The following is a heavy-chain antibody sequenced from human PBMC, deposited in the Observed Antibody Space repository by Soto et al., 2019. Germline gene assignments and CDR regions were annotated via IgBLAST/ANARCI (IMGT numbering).Heavy chain of an antibody. CDR3: AKVPHEYGADWWLDY. Sequence: GGSLTLSCAASGCTFSSYGIHWVRQAPGKGLEWVAVISYDGSNKYYADSVKGRFTISRDNSKDTLYLQMNSLRTEDTAVYYCAKVPHEYGADWWLDYWGQGT. D-gene: IGHD2-8*02. J-gene: IGHJ4*02. V-gene: IGHV3-30*18. CDR2: ISYDGSNK. CDR1: GCTFSSYG.